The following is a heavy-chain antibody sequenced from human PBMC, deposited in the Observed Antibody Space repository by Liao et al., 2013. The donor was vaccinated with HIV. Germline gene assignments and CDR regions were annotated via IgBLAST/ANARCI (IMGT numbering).Heavy chain of an antibody. V-gene: IGHV4-39*07. Sequence: QVQLQESGPGLVKPSQTLSLTCTVSGGSISSGDYYWSWIRQPPGKGLEWIGSIYYSGSTYYNPSLKSRVTISVDTSKNQFSLKLSSVTAADTAVYYCARDETAAGYYYYYYMDVWGKGTTVTVSS. CDR2: IYYSGST. CDR3: ARDETAAGYYYYYYMDV. CDR1: GGSISSGDYY. D-gene: IGHD6-13*01. J-gene: IGHJ6*03.